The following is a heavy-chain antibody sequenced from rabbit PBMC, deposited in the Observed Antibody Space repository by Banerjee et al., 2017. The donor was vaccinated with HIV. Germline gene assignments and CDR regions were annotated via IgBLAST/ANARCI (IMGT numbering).Heavy chain of an antibody. J-gene: IGHJ4*01. D-gene: IGHD2-1*01. V-gene: IGHV1S45*01. CDR2: IGVGSGST. CDR3: ARQLYGDYGNVNL. Sequence: EESGGGLVQPEGSLTLTCTASGFSFSRGYWICWVRQAPGKGLEWIACIGVGSGSTYYASWAKGRFTISKTSSTTVTLQMTSLTAADTATYFCARQLYGDYGNVNLRGPGTLVTVS. CDR1: GFSFSRGYW.